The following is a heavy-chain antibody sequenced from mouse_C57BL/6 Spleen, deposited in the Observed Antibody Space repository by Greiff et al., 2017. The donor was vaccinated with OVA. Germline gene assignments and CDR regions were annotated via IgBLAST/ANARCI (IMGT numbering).Heavy chain of an antibody. J-gene: IGHJ1*03. V-gene: IGHV5-4*01. Sequence: EVQRVESGGGLVKPGGSLKLSCAASGFTFSSYAMSWVRQTPEKRLEWVATISDGGSYTYYPDNVKGRFTISRDNAKNNLYLQMSHLKSEDTAMYYCARDDYGPHWYFDVWGTGTTVTVSS. CDR1: GFTFSSYA. CDR3: ARDDYGPHWYFDV. D-gene: IGHD2-4*01. CDR2: ISDGGSYT.